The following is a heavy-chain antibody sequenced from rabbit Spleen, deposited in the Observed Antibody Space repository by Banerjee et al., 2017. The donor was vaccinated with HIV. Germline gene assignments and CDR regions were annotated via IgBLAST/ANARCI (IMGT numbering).Heavy chain of an antibody. CDR2: IVPDSSGRI. CDR1: GFTLSSYW. Sequence: QSLEESGGDLVKPGASLTLTCTASGFTLSSYWMCWVRQAPGKGLEWIACIVPDSSGRIWYANWAKGRFTISKTSSTTVTLQMTSLTVADTATYFCARDDPINGVAIYFGLWGPGTLVTVS. J-gene: IGHJ4*01. CDR3: ARDDPINGVAIYFGL. V-gene: IGHV1S40*01. D-gene: IGHD5-1*01.